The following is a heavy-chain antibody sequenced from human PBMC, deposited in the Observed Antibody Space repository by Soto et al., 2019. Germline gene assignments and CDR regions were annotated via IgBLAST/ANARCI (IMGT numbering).Heavy chain of an antibody. V-gene: IGHV4-59*01. CDR3: ARVVGGDKRYLQPYHFDY. CDR2: IYYTGST. D-gene: IGHD1-1*01. J-gene: IGHJ4*02. Sequence: SETLSLTCTVSGGSISSYYWSWIRQPPGKELEWIGYIYYTGSTNYNPSLKSRLTISVDTSKNRFSLKLSSVTAADTAVYYCARVVGGDKRYLQPYHFDYWSQGTLVTVSS. CDR1: GGSISSYY.